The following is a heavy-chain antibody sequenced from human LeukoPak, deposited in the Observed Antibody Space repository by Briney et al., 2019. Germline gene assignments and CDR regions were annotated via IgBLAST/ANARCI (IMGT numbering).Heavy chain of an antibody. CDR1: GFIFSSYE. CDR3: ARHINIYGYG. Sequence: PGGSLRLSCAASGFIFSSYEMNWVRQAPGRGLEWVSYISSSGSTIDYADSVKGRFTISRDNAKNSLYLQMNSLRAEDTAVYYCARHINIYGYGWVHGTLVTVSS. V-gene: IGHV3-48*03. CDR2: ISSSGSTI. J-gene: IGHJ4*01. D-gene: IGHD3-3*02.